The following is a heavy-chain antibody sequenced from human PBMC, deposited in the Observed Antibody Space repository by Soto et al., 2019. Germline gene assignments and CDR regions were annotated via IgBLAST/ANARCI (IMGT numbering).Heavy chain of an antibody. J-gene: IGHJ5*02. CDR3: ARDRGSSGWYWFDP. D-gene: IGHD6-19*01. CDR1: GGTFSSYT. V-gene: IGHV1-69*08. Sequence: GASVKVSCKASGGTFSSYTISWVRQAPGQGLEWMGWIIPINGKANYAQKFQGRVTMTTDTSTSTAYMELRSLRSDDTAVYYCARDRGSSGWYWFDPWGQGTLVTVSS. CDR2: IIPINGKA.